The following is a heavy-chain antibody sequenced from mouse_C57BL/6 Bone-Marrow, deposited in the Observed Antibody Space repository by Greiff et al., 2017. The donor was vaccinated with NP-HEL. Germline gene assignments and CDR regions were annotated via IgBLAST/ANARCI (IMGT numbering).Heavy chain of an antibody. CDR3: ARDDYEREYYAMDY. Sequence: QVQLKQPGAELVRPGSSVKLSCKASGYTFTSYWMHWVKQRPIQGLEWIGNIDPSDSETHYNQKFKDKATLTVDKSSSTAYMQLSSLTSEDSAVYYCARDDYEREYYAMDYWGQGTSVTVSS. CDR2: IDPSDSET. D-gene: IGHD2-4*01. V-gene: IGHV1-52*01. J-gene: IGHJ4*01. CDR1: GYTFTSYW.